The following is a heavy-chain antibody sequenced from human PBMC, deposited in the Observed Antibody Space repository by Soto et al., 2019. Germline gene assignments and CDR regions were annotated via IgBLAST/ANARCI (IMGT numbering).Heavy chain of an antibody. CDR1: GYTFTSYG. CDR2: ISAYNGNT. D-gene: IGHD1-26*01. J-gene: IGHJ6*02. Sequence: ASVKVSCKASGYTFTSYGISWVRQAPGQGLEWMGWISAYNGNTNYAQKLKGRVTMTTDTSTSTAYMELRSLRSDDTAVYYCAMVAWELLGFDYYYYGMDVWGQGTTVTVSS. V-gene: IGHV1-18*01. CDR3: AMVAWELLGFDYYYYGMDV.